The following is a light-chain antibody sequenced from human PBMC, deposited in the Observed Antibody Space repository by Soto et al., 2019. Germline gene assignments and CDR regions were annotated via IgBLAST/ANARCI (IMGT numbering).Light chain of an antibody. Sequence: EIVMTQSPATLSVSPGERATLSCRASQSVSSNLAWYQQKPGQAPRLLISGASTRATGVPARFSGSGSETEFTLTISSRQSEDFALYYCQQYNNWWTFGQGTKVEIK. CDR2: GAS. J-gene: IGKJ1*01. CDR1: QSVSSN. CDR3: QQYNNWWT. V-gene: IGKV3-15*01.